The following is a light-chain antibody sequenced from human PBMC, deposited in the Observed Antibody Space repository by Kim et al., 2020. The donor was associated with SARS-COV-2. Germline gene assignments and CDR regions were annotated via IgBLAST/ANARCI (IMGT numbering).Light chain of an antibody. CDR1: QGISSY. J-gene: IGKJ1*01. V-gene: IGKV1-8*01. CDR2: AAS. CDR3: QQYNSYPVT. Sequence: AIRMTQSPSSLSASTGDRVTITCRASQGISSYLAWYQQKPGKAPKLLIYAASTVESGVPSRFSGSGSGTEFTLTISCLQPDDFATYYCQQYNSYPVTFGEGTKVDIK.